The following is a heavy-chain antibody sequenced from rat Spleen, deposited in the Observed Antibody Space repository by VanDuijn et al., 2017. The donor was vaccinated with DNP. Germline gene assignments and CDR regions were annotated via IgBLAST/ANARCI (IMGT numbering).Heavy chain of an antibody. Sequence: EVQLVESGGGLVQPGRSLKLSCAVSGFIFSDYDMAWVRQAPKKGLEWVATIRYDGTTTYYRDSVKGRFTISRDKPKSTLYLQMNSLRSEDTATYYCIRDLATVVPYWGQGVMVTVSS. CDR2: IRYDGTTT. D-gene: IGHD1-1*01. CDR1: GFIFSDYD. V-gene: IGHV5-7*01. J-gene: IGHJ2*01. CDR3: IRDLATVVPY.